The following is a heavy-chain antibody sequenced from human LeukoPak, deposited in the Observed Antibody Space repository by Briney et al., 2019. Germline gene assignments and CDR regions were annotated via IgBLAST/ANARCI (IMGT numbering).Heavy chain of an antibody. J-gene: IGHJ6*02. Sequence: GASVKVSCKASGYTFTSYDINWVRQATGQGLEWMGWMNPNSGNTGYAQKFQGRVTMTRNTSISTAYMELSSLRSADTAVYYCARGGVIAAAGTWSYYYGMDVSGQGTTVTVSS. D-gene: IGHD6-13*01. CDR1: GYTFTSYD. CDR3: ARGGVIAAAGTWSYYYGMDV. CDR2: MNPNSGNT. V-gene: IGHV1-8*01.